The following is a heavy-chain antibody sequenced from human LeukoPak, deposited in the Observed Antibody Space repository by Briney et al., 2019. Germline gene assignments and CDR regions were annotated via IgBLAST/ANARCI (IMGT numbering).Heavy chain of an antibody. V-gene: IGHV4-38-2*01. D-gene: IGHD2-21*02. CDR3: ARVLIVVVTEEYDAFDI. CDR1: GYSISSSNY. CDR2: IHHIGNT. Sequence: AETLSLTCAVSGYSISSSNYWGWIRQPPGKGLEWIGNIHHIGNTYYNPSLKNRVTISLDTSKNQFSLKLSSVTAADPAVYYCARVLIVVVTEEYDAFDIWGQGTMVTVSS. J-gene: IGHJ3*02.